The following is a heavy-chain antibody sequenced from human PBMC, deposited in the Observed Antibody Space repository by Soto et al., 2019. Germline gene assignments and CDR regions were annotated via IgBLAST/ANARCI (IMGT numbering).Heavy chain of an antibody. CDR3: ARHGIEVVPAAIRGNWLDP. D-gene: IGHD2-2*02. CDR1: GFTFSNYP. Sequence: GGSLRLSCAASGFTFSNYPMYWVRQAPGKGLEWVALISYDGSNKYYADSVKGRFTISRDNSKNTLYMQMNSLRAEDTAVYYCARHGIEVVPAAIRGNWLDPWGQGTLVTSPQ. V-gene: IGHV3-30-3*01. J-gene: IGHJ5*02. CDR2: ISYDGSNK.